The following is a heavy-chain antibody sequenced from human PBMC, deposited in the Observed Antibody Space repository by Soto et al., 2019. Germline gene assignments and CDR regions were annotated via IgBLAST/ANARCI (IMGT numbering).Heavy chain of an antibody. D-gene: IGHD2-21*02. CDR2: ISAYNGNT. V-gene: IGHV1-18*01. Sequence: QVQLVQSGAEVKKPGASVKVSCKASGYTFTRNGISWVRQAPGQGLEWMGWISAYNGNTNYAQKLQGRVTMTTDTSTSTPYMELRSLRSDDTAVYYCAIALGYCSGDCYPIDYWGQVTLVTVSS. CDR3: AIALGYCSGDCYPIDY. CDR1: GYTFTRNG. J-gene: IGHJ4*02.